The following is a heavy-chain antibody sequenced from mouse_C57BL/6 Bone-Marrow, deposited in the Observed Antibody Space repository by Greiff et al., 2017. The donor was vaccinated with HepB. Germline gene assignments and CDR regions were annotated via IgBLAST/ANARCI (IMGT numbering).Heavy chain of an antibody. J-gene: IGHJ1*03. CDR3: ARPYDYDDWYFDV. CDR2: ISNLAYSI. CDR1: GFTFSDYG. V-gene: IGHV5-15*01. Sequence: EVQGVESGGGLVQPGGSLKLSCAASGFTFSDYGMAWVRQAPRKGPEWVAFISNLAYSIYYADTVTGRFTISRENAKNTLYLEMSSLRSEDTAMYYCARPYDYDDWYFDVWGTGTTVTVSS. D-gene: IGHD2-4*01.